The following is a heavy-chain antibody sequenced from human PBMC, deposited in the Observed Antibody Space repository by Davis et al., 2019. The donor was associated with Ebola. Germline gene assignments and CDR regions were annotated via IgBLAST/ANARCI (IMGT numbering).Heavy chain of an antibody. J-gene: IGHJ3*02. CDR2: INAGNGNT. Sequence: ASVKVSCKASGYTFTSYAMHWVRQAPGQRLEWMGWINAGNGNTKYSQKFQGRVTITRDTSASTAYMELSSLRSEDTAVYYCARDIRWIQLWLQGTDAFDIWGQGTMVTVSS. CDR1: GYTFTSYA. CDR3: ARDIRWIQLWLQGTDAFDI. V-gene: IGHV1-3*01. D-gene: IGHD5-18*01.